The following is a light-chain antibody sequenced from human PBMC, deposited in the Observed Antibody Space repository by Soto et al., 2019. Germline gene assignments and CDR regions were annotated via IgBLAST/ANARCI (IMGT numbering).Light chain of an antibody. CDR3: NSYTSSSSYF. CDR2: TVN. Sequence: QSALTQPASVSGSPGQSITISCTGTSSDVGGYKYVSWYQQHPGKAPKLLIYTVNNRPSGVSNHFSGSKSGNTASLTISGIQAEDEADYYCNSYTSSSSYFFGTGTKLTVL. V-gene: IGLV2-14*01. J-gene: IGLJ1*01. CDR1: SSDVGGYKY.